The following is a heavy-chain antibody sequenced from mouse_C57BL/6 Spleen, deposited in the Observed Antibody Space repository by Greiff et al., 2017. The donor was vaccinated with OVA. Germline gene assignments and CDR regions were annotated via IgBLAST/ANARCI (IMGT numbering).Heavy chain of an antibody. CDR1: GYTFTSYW. CDR2: IDPSDSYT. J-gene: IGHJ3*01. CDR3: ARGGGSSYAWFAY. Sequence: QVQLKQPGAELVKPGASVKLSCKASGYTFTSYWMQWVKQRPGQGLEWIGEIDPSDSYTNYNQKFKGKATLTVDTSSSTAYMQLSSLTSEDSAVYYCARGGGSSYAWFAYWGQGTLVTVSA. D-gene: IGHD1-1*01. V-gene: IGHV1-50*01.